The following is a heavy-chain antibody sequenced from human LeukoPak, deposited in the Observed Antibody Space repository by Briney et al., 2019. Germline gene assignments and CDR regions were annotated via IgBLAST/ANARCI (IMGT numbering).Heavy chain of an antibody. CDR1: GYTFTSYG. CDR2: ISAYNGNT. J-gene: IGHJ4*02. Sequence: GASVKVSCKASGYTFTSYGISWVRQAPGQGLEGMGWISAYNGNTNYAQKLQGRVTMTTDTSTSTAYMELRSLSSDDTAVYYCAREQWLFDYFDYWGQGTLVTVSS. CDR3: AREQWLFDYFDY. D-gene: IGHD6-19*01. V-gene: IGHV1-18*01.